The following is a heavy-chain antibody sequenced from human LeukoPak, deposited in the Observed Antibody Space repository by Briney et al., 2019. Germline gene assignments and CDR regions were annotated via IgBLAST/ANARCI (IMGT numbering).Heavy chain of an antibody. CDR2: INPNSGGT. V-gene: IGHV1-2*02. CDR3: AKAAGDSSGYYLYFDY. J-gene: IGHJ4*02. D-gene: IGHD3-22*01. CDR1: GYTFTGYY. Sequence: GASVKVSCKASGYTFTGYYMRWVRQAPGQGLEWMGWINPNSGGTNYAQKFQGRVTMTRDTSISTAYMELSRLRSDDTAVYYCAKAAGDSSGYYLYFDYWGQGTLVTVSS.